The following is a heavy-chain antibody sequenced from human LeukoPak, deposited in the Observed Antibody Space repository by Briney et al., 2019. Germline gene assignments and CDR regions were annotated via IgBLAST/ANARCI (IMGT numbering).Heavy chain of an antibody. V-gene: IGHV3-30*04. CDR2: ISYDGSNK. CDR1: GFTFSSYA. CDR3: ARFRGYDILTGYYPLDY. J-gene: IGHJ4*02. Sequence: GRSLRLSCAASGFTFSSYAMHWARQAPGKGLEWVAVISYDGSNKYYADSVKGRFTISRDNSKNTLYLQMNSLRAEDTAVYYCARFRGYDILTGYYPLDYWGQGTLVPVSS. D-gene: IGHD3-9*01.